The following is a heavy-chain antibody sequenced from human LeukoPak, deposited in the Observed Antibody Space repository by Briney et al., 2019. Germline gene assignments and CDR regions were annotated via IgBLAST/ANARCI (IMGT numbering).Heavy chain of an antibody. J-gene: IGHJ4*02. D-gene: IGHD1-26*01. CDR3: TSLTPGIVGASSVSY. CDR2: ISYCGNNK. Sequence: PGGSLRLSCAASGFTFSTYGVNWVRQAPGKGGEGGGVISYCGNNKYYADSVEGRFTISRDSSKNTLDLQMNSLRAEDRAFLYCTSLTPGIVGASSVSYWGQGTLVAVSS. CDR1: GFTFSTYG. V-gene: IGHV3-30*01.